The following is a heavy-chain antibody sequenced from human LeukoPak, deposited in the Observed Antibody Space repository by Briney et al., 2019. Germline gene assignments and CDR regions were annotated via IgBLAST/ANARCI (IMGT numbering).Heavy chain of an antibody. CDR2: IYYSGST. Sequence: SETLSLTCTVPGSSISSSSYYWGWIRQPPGKGLEWIGSIYYSGSTYYNPSLKSRVTISVDTSKNQFSLKLSSVTAADTAVYYCATGGTYYDILTGYSWGQGTLVTVSS. CDR1: GSSISSSSYY. V-gene: IGHV4-39*01. D-gene: IGHD3-9*01. J-gene: IGHJ5*02. CDR3: ATGGTYYDILTGYS.